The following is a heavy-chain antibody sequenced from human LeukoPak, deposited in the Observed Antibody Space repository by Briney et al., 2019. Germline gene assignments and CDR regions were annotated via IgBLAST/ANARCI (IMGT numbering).Heavy chain of an antibody. CDR2: ISISGTTI. V-gene: IGHV3-48*03. J-gene: IGHJ4*02. CDR3: AKDRYILTGYRDY. D-gene: IGHD3-9*01. Sequence: GGSLRISCAASGFTFSSYEMNWVRQAPGKGLEFISYISISGTTIYYADSVKGRFTISRDPAENSVFLQMNNLRAEDTAVYYCAKDRYILTGYRDYWGQGTLVTVSS. CDR1: GFTFSSYE.